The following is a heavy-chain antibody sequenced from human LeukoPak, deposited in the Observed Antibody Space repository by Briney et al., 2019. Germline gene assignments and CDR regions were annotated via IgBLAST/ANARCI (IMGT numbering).Heavy chain of an antibody. Sequence: GGSLRLSCAASGFTISDYYMSWIRQAPGKGLEWVSYISSSSSYTNYADSVKGRFTISRDNAKKSLHLQMNSLRAEDTAVYYCARDSRTRPFFYGMDVWGQGTTVTVSS. D-gene: IGHD2-2*01. CDR3: ARDSRTRPFFYGMDV. V-gene: IGHV3-11*05. J-gene: IGHJ6*02. CDR1: GFTISDYY. CDR2: ISSSSSYT.